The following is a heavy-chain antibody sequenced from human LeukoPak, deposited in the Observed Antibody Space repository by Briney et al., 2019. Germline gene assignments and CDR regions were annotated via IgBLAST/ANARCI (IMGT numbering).Heavy chain of an antibody. CDR2: ISWHSGSI. CDR3: ASPEEDYFDY. Sequence: GGSLRLSCAASRFTFDLYAMHWVRQAPGKGLEYVSDISWHSGSIRYADSVKRRFTISRDNAENSLYLQMSSLRVEDTALYYCASPEEDYFDYWAQGTLVSVSS. J-gene: IGHJ4*02. CDR1: RFTFDLYA. V-gene: IGHV3-9*01. D-gene: IGHD1-14*01.